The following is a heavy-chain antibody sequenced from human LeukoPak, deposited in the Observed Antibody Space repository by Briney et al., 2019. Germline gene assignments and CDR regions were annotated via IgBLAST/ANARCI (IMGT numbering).Heavy chain of an antibody. CDR3: ARDGQYSSSSDWFDP. J-gene: IGHJ5*02. Sequence: SVKVSCKASGYIFTTYYMHWVRQVPGQGLDRMGWINPYSGGTNYAQKFEGRVTMTRDTSISTAYMELSRLISDDTAVYYCARDGQYSSSSDWFDPWGQGTLVTVSS. D-gene: IGHD6-13*01. CDR2: INPYSGGT. V-gene: IGHV1-2*02. CDR1: GYIFTTYY.